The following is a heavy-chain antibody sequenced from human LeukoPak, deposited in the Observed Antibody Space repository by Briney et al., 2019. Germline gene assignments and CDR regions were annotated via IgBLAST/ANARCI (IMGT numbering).Heavy chain of an antibody. CDR2: ISSDRNVI. CDR3: AGSKYPEPQDLNF. J-gene: IGHJ4*02. V-gene: IGHV3-48*03. Sequence: GSLRLSCAASGFTFDIYEMNWVRQAPGKGVEWISYISSDRNVIYYADSVKGRFTISRDYAKYSLYLQMNSLRAEDTAVYYCAGSKYPEPQDLNFWGQGTLVAVSS. CDR1: GFTFDIYE. D-gene: IGHD4-11*01.